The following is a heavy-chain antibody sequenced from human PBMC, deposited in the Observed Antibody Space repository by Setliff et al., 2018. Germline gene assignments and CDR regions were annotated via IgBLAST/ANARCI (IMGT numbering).Heavy chain of an antibody. CDR3: ARQPPLNWAIPFDL. CDR2: IYTSGST. V-gene: IGHV4-4*07. Sequence: PSETLSLTCTVSGGSISSYYWSWIRQPAGKGLEWIGRIYTSGSTNYNPSLKSRVTMSVDTSKNQFSLKLSSVTAADTAVYYCARQPPLNWAIPFDLWGQGKRVTVSS. D-gene: IGHD7-27*01. CDR1: GGSISSYY. J-gene: IGHJ3*01.